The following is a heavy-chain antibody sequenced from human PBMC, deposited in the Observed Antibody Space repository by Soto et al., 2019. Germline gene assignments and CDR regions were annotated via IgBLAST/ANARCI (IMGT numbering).Heavy chain of an antibody. CDR2: IYPGDSDA. CDR1: GDSFTNYW. J-gene: IGHJ4*02. Sequence: GVSLRVSCKASGDSFTNYWIGCVRQMPGKGLEWMAIIYPGDSDARYRPSFQGQVTISADKSINTAYLQWSSLKASDTAMYYCARSRITGTTWRFDKWGQAPLVTVSS. V-gene: IGHV5-51*01. CDR3: ARSRITGTTWRFDK. D-gene: IGHD1-20*01.